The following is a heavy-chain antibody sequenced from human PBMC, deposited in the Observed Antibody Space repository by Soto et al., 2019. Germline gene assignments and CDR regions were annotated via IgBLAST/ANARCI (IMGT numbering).Heavy chain of an antibody. Sequence: EVQLLESGGGLVQPGESLRLSCAFSGFIFGNYMMTWVRQAPGKGLEWVSTIRDGGESTYYADSVKGRFTISRDNSKNTLYLQMDSLGVEDTAVYYCAPHVHCSGGSCHYDAFDIRGQGTMVTDSS. J-gene: IGHJ3*02. CDR3: APHVHCSGGSCHYDAFDI. CDR1: GFIFGNYM. D-gene: IGHD2-15*01. V-gene: IGHV3-23*01. CDR2: IRDGGEST.